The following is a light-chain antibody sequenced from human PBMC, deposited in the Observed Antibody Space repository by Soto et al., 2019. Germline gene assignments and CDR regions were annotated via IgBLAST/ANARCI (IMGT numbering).Light chain of an antibody. J-gene: IGKJ2*01. CDR2: AAS. Sequence: DIQMTQSPSSLSASVGDRVTITCRASQRISNYLNWYQQQPGKAPKLLIYAASTLQSGVPSRFSGSTAATDFTLTISSLQPEDFATYYCQQSYNSPPYTFGQGTKLEIK. V-gene: IGKV1-39*01. CDR3: QQSYNSPPYT. CDR1: QRISNY.